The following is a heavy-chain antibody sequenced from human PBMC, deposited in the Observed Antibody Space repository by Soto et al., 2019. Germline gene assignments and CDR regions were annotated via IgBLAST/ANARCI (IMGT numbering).Heavy chain of an antibody. Sequence: EVQLVESGGGLVKPGGSLRLSCAASGFTFSSYSMNWVRQAPGKGLEWVSSISSSSSYIYYADSVKGRFTISRDNAKNSLYLQMNSLRAEDTAVYYCARGSPHPIVAVEYFDYWGQGTLVTVSS. CDR2: ISSSSSYI. CDR1: GFTFSSYS. V-gene: IGHV3-21*01. J-gene: IGHJ4*02. D-gene: IGHD2-21*01. CDR3: ARGSPHPIVAVEYFDY.